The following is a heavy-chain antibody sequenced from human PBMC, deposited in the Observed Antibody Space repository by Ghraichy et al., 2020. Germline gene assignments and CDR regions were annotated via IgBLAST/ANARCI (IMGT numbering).Heavy chain of an antibody. CDR3: ARHRTHHDNLDS. V-gene: IGHV4-39*01. Sequence: SETLSLTCTVSGGSITNSDYYWAWIRQPPGKGLEWIGSINYIGNTYYSASLRSRVTMSADTSKNQFSLKVTSVTAADTAVYYCARHRTHHDNLDSWGQGTLVTVSS. CDR2: INYIGNT. J-gene: IGHJ4*02. D-gene: IGHD1-14*01. CDR1: GGSITNSDYY.